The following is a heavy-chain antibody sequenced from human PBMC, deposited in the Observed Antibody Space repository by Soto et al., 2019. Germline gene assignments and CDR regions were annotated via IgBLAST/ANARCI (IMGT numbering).Heavy chain of an antibody. CDR2: ISRSGDRT. CDR1: GFTFSSYN. V-gene: IGHV3-64*02. Sequence: EVQLVESGEGLVQPGGSLRLSCAASGFTFSSYNIHWIRQAPGKGLEFVSAISRSGDRTYYADSVKGRFTITRDNSKTTVWLQMGTLRAEDMAVYTCVRASCSSGQCYYFAYWGRGERVSVSS. CDR3: VRASCSSGQCYYFAY. D-gene: IGHD2-15*01. J-gene: IGHJ4*02.